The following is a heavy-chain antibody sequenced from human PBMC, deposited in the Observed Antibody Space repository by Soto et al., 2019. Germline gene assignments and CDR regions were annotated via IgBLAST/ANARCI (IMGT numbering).Heavy chain of an antibody. V-gene: IGHV4-59*01. J-gene: IGHJ4*02. D-gene: IGHD2-15*01. CDR2: IYYSGST. CDR3: ARAGAATLSDY. CDR1: GGSISNYY. Sequence: QVQLQESGPGLVKPSETLSLTCTVSGGSISNYYCRWIRQPPGKGLEWIGYIYYSGSTNYNPSLKXXVTISVDTSKNQFSLKLSSVTAADTAVYYCARAGAATLSDYWGQGTLVTVSS.